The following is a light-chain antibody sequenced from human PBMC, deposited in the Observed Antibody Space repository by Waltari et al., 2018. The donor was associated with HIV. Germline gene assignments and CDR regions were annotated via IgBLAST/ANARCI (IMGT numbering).Light chain of an antibody. CDR2: EAS. V-gene: IGKV1-5*03. Sequence: IQITQSTSTLPASVGDTVTITCRAGQTISKLLAWYQQKPGKAPKLLIYEASTLDSGVPLRFSGSGSGTEFTLTISGLQPDDFATYYCQQFLTYPTFGQGTKLEIK. CDR3: QQFLTYPT. J-gene: IGKJ2*01. CDR1: QTISKL.